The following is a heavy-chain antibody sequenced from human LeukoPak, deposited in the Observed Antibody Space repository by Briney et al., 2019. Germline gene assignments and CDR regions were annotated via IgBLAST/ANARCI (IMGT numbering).Heavy chain of an antibody. CDR3: ARDGSSYGGDL. CDR2: ISAYNGNT. V-gene: IGHV1-18*01. Sequence: ASVKVSCKASGYTSTSNGISWVRQAPGQGLEWMGWISAYNGNTNYAQKLQGRVTMTTDTSTSTAYMELRSMISDDTAVYYCARDGSSYGGDLWGRGTMVTVSS. J-gene: IGHJ2*01. D-gene: IGHD1-26*01. CDR1: GYTSTSNG.